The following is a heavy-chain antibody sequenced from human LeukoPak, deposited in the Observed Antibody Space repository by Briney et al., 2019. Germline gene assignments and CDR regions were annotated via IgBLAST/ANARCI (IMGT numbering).Heavy chain of an antibody. D-gene: IGHD6-13*01. Sequence: SETLSLTCSVSDDSITMYYWTWIRQPPGKGLEWIGYVDHTGSTNFNPSLNGRVSISVDTSKNQFSLKLSSVTAADTAVYYCARHIRYSSRLDYWGQGTLVTVSS. J-gene: IGHJ4*02. CDR1: DDSITMYY. V-gene: IGHV4-59*08. CDR2: VDHTGST. CDR3: ARHIRYSSRLDY.